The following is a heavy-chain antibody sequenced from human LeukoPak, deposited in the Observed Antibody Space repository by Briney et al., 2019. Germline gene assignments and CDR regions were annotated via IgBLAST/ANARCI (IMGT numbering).Heavy chain of an antibody. CDR1: GFTVSSNY. Sequence: GGSLRLSCAASGFTVSSNYMSWVRQAPGKGLEWVSSISSSSSYIYYADSVKGRFTISRDNAKNSLYLQMNSLRAEDTAVYYCARASSSWDRFDYWGQGTLVTVSS. D-gene: IGHD6-13*01. J-gene: IGHJ4*02. V-gene: IGHV3-21*01. CDR2: ISSSSSYI. CDR3: ARASSSWDRFDY.